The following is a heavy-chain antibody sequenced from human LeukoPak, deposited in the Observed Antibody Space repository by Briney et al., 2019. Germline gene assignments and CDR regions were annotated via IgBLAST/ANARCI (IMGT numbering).Heavy chain of an antibody. V-gene: IGHV4-34*01. CDR2: INHSGST. J-gene: IGHJ4*02. D-gene: IGHD6-6*01. CDR1: GGSFSGYY. Sequence: PSETLSLTCAVYGGSFSGYYWSWIRQPPGKGLEWIGEINHSGSTNYNPSLKSRVTISVNTSKNQFSLKLSSVTAADTAVYYCARDLLHSSSGYWGQGTLVTVSS. CDR3: ARDLLHSSSGY.